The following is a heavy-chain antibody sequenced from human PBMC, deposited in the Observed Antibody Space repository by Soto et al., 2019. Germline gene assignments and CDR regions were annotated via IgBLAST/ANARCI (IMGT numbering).Heavy chain of an antibody. J-gene: IGHJ6*03. V-gene: IGHV1-8*01. CDR2: MNPNSGNT. CDR3: ACSSLVEDYYMDF. Sequence: ASVKVSCKASGYTFTSYDINWVRQATGQGLEWMGWMNPNSGNTGYAQKFQGRVTMTRDTSISTAYMELSSLRSEDTAVYYCACSSLVEDYYMDFWGKGTTVTVSS. D-gene: IGHD6-6*01. CDR1: GYTFTSYD.